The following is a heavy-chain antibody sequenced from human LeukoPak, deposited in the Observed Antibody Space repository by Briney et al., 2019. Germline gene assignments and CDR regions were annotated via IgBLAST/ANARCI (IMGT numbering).Heavy chain of an antibody. V-gene: IGHV3-7*01. CDR3: ARGLSGSYDY. Sequence: PGGSLTLSCAASGFTFSSYWMNWVRQAPGKGLEWVANIKEDGSEKYYLDSVKGRFTISRDNAKNSLYLQMNSLRAEDTAVYYCARGLSGSYDYWGQGTLVTVSS. J-gene: IGHJ4*02. D-gene: IGHD1-26*01. CDR1: GFTFSSYW. CDR2: IKEDGSEK.